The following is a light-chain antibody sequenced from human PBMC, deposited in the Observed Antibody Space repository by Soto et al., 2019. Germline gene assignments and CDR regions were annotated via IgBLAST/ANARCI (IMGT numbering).Light chain of an antibody. J-gene: IGKJ2*01. CDR2: GAS. V-gene: IGKV3-15*01. CDR1: QSVSSN. CDR3: QQYNYWPPGYT. Sequence: EIVMTQSPATLSVSPGERATLSCRASQSVSSNLAWYQQKPGQSPRLLIYGASTRATGIPARFSGSGSGTEFTLTISNLQSEDFAVYYCQQYNYWPPGYTFGQGTKLEIK.